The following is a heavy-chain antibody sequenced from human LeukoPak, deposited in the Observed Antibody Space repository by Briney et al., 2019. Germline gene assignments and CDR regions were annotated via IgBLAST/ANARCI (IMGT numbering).Heavy chain of an antibody. CDR1: GYTFTGYY. Sequence: ASVKVSCKASGYTFTGYYMHCVRQAPGQGLEWMGWINPNSGGTNYAQKFQGRVTMTRDTSISTAYMELSRLRSDDTAVYYCARGVVGYSYAPDAFDIWGQGTMVTVSS. D-gene: IGHD5-18*01. V-gene: IGHV1-2*02. CDR3: ARGVVGYSYAPDAFDI. CDR2: INPNSGGT. J-gene: IGHJ3*02.